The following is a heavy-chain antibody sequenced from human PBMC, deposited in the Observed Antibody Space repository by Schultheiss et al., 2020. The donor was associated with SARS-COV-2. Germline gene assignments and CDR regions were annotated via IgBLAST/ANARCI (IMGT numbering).Heavy chain of an antibody. J-gene: IGHJ4*02. CDR3: ARVPVGARDFDY. V-gene: IGHV3-74*01. D-gene: IGHD1-26*01. CDR2: INSDGSST. Sequence: GESLKISCAASGFTFSSYWMHWVRQAPGKGLVWVSRINSDGSSTSYADSVKGRFTISRDNAKNTLYLQMNSLRAEDTAVYYCARVPVGARDFDYWGQGTLVTVSS. CDR1: GFTFSSYW.